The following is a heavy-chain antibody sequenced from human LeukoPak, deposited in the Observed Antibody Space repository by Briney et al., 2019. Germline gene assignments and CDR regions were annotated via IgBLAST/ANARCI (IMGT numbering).Heavy chain of an antibody. Sequence: SETLSLTCTVSGGSISSSSYYWGWIRQPPGKGLEWIGSIYYSGSTYYNPSLKSRVTISVDTSKNQFSLKLSSVTAADTAVYYCARAKRELLPPYYYYYYGMDVWGQGTTVTVSS. CDR3: ARAKRELLPPYYYYYYGMDV. J-gene: IGHJ6*02. D-gene: IGHD3-10*01. V-gene: IGHV4-39*07. CDR2: IYYSGST. CDR1: GGSISSSSYY.